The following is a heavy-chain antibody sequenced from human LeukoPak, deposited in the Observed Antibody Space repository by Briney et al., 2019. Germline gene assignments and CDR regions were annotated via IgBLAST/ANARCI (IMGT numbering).Heavy chain of an antibody. V-gene: IGHV3-30*04. CDR2: ISYDGRQN. J-gene: IGHJ4*02. Sequence: GRSLRLSCAASGFTFSTYAMNWVRQAPGKGLKWVAVISYDGRQNYYADSVKGRFTISRDNSKNTLYLQMNSLRDEDSAAYYCARVYLERLTAGYFDHWGQGTWVTVSP. D-gene: IGHD2-8*01. CDR1: GFTFSTYA. CDR3: ARVYLERLTAGYFDH.